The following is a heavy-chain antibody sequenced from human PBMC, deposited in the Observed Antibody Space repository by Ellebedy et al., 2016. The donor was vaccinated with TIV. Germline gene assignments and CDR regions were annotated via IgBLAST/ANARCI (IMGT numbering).Heavy chain of an antibody. CDR1: AYTFTSYG. V-gene: IGHV1-18*01. CDR3: ARRTLGSRANWFDP. Sequence: AASVKVSCKASAYTFTSYGISWVRQAPGQGLEWLGWISAYNGNTNYAQKLQGRVTMTRDTSTSTVDMELSSLRSEDTAVYYCARRTLGSRANWFDPWGQGTLVTVSP. CDR2: ISAYNGNT. J-gene: IGHJ5*02. D-gene: IGHD7-27*01.